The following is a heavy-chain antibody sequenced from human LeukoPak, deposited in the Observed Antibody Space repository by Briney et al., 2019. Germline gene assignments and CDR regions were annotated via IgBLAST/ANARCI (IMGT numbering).Heavy chain of an antibody. D-gene: IGHD6-19*01. CDR1: GYTFTVYY. J-gene: IGHJ4*02. V-gene: IGHV1-2*02. CDR2: IKPDSGSS. CDR3: ARARVPIAVAGLYYFDY. Sequence: GASVKVSCKTSGYTFTVYYMHWVRQAPGQGPEWMGWIKPDSGSSHYAQKFQGRVTMTRDTSSNSAYMDLTRLKSDDTAVYYCARARVPIAVAGLYYFDYWGQGALVTVSS.